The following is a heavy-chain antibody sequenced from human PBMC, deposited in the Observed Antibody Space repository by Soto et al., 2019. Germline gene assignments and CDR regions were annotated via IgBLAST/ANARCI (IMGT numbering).Heavy chain of an antibody. Sequence: SETLSLTCTVSGGSISSGGYYWSWIRQHPGKGLEWIGYIYYSGSTYYNPSLKSRVTISVDTSKNQFSLKLSSVTAADTAVYYWARDRFASYYGMDVWGKGTTVTVPS. CDR1: GGSISSGGYY. J-gene: IGHJ6*04. CDR3: ARDRFASYYGMDV. CDR2: IYYSGST. V-gene: IGHV4-31*03. D-gene: IGHD3-10*01.